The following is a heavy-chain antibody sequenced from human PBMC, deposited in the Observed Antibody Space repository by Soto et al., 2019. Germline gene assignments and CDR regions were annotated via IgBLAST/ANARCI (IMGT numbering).Heavy chain of an antibody. D-gene: IGHD5-18*01. CDR1: GGSISSYY. V-gene: IGHV4-59*12. J-gene: IGHJ4*02. CDR2: IYYSGST. Sequence: ASETLSLTCTVSGGSISSYYWSWIRQPPGKGLEWIGYIYYSGSTNYNPSLKSRVTISVDTSKNQFSLKLSSVTAEDTAVYYCARGYSYHFDYWGQGTLVTVSS. CDR3: ARGYSYHFDY.